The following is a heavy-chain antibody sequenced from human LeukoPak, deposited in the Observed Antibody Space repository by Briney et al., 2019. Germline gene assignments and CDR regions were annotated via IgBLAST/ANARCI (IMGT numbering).Heavy chain of an antibody. Sequence: PSQTLSLTCTVSGGSISSGDYYWSWIRQPPGKDLEWIVYIYYSGSTYYNPSLKSRVTISVDTSKNQFSPKLSSVTAADTAVYYCASIPYYGQSPLFDYWGQGTLVTVSS. V-gene: IGHV4-30-4*01. J-gene: IGHJ4*02. CDR2: IYYSGST. CDR1: GGSISSGDYY. CDR3: ASIPYYGQSPLFDY. D-gene: IGHD4-17*01.